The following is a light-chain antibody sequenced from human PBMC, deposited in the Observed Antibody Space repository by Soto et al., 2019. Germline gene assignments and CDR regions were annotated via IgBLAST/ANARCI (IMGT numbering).Light chain of an antibody. V-gene: IGKV3-20*01. CDR3: QQYGSSSWT. J-gene: IGKJ1*01. Sequence: EIVLTQSPGTVSLSTGERATLSCRASQSISSSYLAWYQQRPGQAPRLLIYGASSRATGIPDRSSGSGSGTEFTLTISRLEPEDFAVYYCQQYGSSSWTFGQGTKVDIK. CDR1: QSISSSY. CDR2: GAS.